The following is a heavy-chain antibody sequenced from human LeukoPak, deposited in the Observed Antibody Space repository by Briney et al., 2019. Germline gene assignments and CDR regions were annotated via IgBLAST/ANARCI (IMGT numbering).Heavy chain of an antibody. Sequence: GGSLRLSCAASGFTFSSYWMSWVRQAPGKGLEWVANIKQDGSEKYYVDSVKGRFTISRDNAKNSLYLQMNSLRAEDTAVYYCARSRSDYDFWSGYLKYYFDYWAREPWSPSPQ. CDR1: GFTFSSYW. V-gene: IGHV3-7*01. J-gene: IGHJ4*02. CDR3: ARSRSDYDFWSGYLKYYFDY. D-gene: IGHD3-3*01. CDR2: IKQDGSEK.